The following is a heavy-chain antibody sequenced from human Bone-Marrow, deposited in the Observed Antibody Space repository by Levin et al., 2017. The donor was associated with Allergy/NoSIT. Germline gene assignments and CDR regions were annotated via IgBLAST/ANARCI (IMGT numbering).Heavy chain of an antibody. J-gene: IGHJ4*02. D-gene: IGHD6-6*01. CDR2: ISYNSGRV. CDR1: GFIFDEYA. CDR3: VKGPQRAATSSRTFDS. Sequence: GGSLRLSCAASGFIFDEYAMHWVRQAPGKGLEWVSGISYNSGRVGQAVSVRGRFTISRDNANNSLYLQMNSLRFEDTALYYCVKGPQRAATSSRTFDSWGQGTLVTVSS. V-gene: IGHV3-9*01.